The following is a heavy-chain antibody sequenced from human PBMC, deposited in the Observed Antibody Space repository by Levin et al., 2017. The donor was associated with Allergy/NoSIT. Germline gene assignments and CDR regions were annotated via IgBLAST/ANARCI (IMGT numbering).Heavy chain of an antibody. D-gene: IGHD1-26*01. Sequence: GESLKISCVASGFAFSTYGIYWVRQAPGKGLEWVALITSDENYKFYADSVKGRFTISRDNSRNTLYLQMNSLRPEDTAVYHCAKGGDMDVWGRGTTVTVSS. V-gene: IGHV3-30*18. CDR2: ITSDENYK. J-gene: IGHJ6*03. CDR1: GFAFSTYG. CDR3: AKGGDMDV.